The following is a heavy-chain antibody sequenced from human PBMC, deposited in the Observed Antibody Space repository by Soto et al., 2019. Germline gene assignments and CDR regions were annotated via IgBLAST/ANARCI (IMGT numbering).Heavy chain of an antibody. CDR2: ISENGGSRGGT. V-gene: IGHV3-23*01. CDR1: GFTFSKFA. CDR3: ASAKAVVIAALGI. J-gene: IGHJ3*02. D-gene: IGHD2-21*01. Sequence: VRLSCMASGFTFSKFAMNWVRQAPGQGLEWVASISENGGSRGGTYYADSVKGRFTISRDNSKNTLYLQLDSLTGADSAIYYCASAKAVVIAALGIWGQGTMVTVSS.